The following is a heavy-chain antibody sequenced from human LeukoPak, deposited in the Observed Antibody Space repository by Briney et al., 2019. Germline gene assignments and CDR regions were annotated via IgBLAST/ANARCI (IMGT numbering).Heavy chain of an antibody. V-gene: IGHV4-30-2*01. CDR2: IYHSGST. Sequence: TSETLSLTCAVSGGSISSGGYSWSRIRQPPGKGLEWIGYIYHSGSTYYNSSLKSRVTISVDRSKNQFSLKLSSVTAADTAVYYCAALVGDTQDYWGQGTLVTVSS. CDR3: AALVGDTQDY. D-gene: IGHD2-8*02. J-gene: IGHJ4*02. CDR1: GGSISSGGYS.